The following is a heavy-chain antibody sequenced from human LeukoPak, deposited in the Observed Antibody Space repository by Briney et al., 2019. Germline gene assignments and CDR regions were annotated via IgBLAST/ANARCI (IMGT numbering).Heavy chain of an antibody. Sequence: GGSLRLSCAASGFTFSSYGMHWVRQAPGKGLEWVAVISYDGSNKYYADSVKGRFTISRDNSKNTLYLQMNSLRAEDTAVYYCAKDLVKRGGYCSSTSCYTHYYYGMDVWGQGTTVTVSS. CDR2: ISYDGSNK. CDR3: AKDLVKRGGYCSSTSCYTHYYYGMDV. J-gene: IGHJ6*02. D-gene: IGHD2-2*02. V-gene: IGHV3-30*18. CDR1: GFTFSSYG.